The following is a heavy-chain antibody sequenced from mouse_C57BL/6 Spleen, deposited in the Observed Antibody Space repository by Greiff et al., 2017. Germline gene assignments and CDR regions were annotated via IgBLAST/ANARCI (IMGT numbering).Heavy chain of an antibody. CDR1: GYTFTSYW. D-gene: IGHD2-4*01. V-gene: IGHV1-55*01. CDR2: IYPGSGST. Sequence: QVQLKESGAELVKPGASVKMSCKASGYTFTSYWITWVKQRPGQGLEWIGDIYPGSGSTNYNEKFKSKATLTVDTSSSTAYMQLSSLTSEDSAVYYCARVLRRGDYYAMDYWGQGTSVTVSS. J-gene: IGHJ4*01. CDR3: ARVLRRGDYYAMDY.